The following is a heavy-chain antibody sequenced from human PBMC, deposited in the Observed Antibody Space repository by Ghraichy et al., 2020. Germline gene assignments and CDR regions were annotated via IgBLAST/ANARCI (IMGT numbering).Heavy chain of an antibody. V-gene: IGHV4-31*03. CDR3: ARPDLALDY. Sequence: SETLSLTCTVSGASISSGVYYWSWIRQHPGKGLEWIGYIYYSGSTYYSPSLKSRVTMSVDTSKNQFSLNLSSVTAADTAVYYCARPDLALDYWGQGTLVTVSS. J-gene: IGHJ4*02. CDR2: IYYSGST. CDR1: GASISSGVYY.